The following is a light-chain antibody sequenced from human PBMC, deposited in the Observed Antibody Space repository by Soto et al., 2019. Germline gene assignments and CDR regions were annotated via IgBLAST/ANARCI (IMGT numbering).Light chain of an antibody. V-gene: IGLV2-14*03. CDR2: DLI. Sequence: QSALTQPASVSGSPGQSSTISCTGTSSDIGRYNYVSWYQQHPGQAPKLMIYDLINRPSGVSDRFSGSKSGNTATLTISGLQTEDEADYYCSSYSRSSTHVVFGGGTKVTVL. J-gene: IGLJ2*01. CDR1: SSDIGRYNY. CDR3: SSYSRSSTHVV.